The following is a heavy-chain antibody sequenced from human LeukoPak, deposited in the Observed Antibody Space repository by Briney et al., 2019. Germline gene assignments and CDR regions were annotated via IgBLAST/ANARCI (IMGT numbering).Heavy chain of an antibody. CDR1: GGSISSSSYY. V-gene: IGHV4-39*07. J-gene: IGHJ5*02. Sequence: SETLSLTCTVSGGSISSSSYYWGWIRQPPGKGLEWIGSIYYSGSTNYNPSLKSRVTISVDTSKNQFSLKLSSVTAADTAVYYCARGTFTHPGIAAAGGALTYNWFDPWGQGTLVTVSS. D-gene: IGHD6-13*01. CDR2: IYYSGST. CDR3: ARGTFTHPGIAAAGGALTYNWFDP.